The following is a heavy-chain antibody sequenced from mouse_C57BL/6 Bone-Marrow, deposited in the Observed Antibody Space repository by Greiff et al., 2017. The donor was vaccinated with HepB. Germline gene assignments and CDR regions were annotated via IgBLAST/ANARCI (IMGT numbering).Heavy chain of an antibody. CDR2: ISNGGGST. Sequence: EVQGVESGGGLVQPGGSLKLSCAASGFTFSDYYMYWVRQTPEKRLEWVAYISNGGGSTYYPDTVKGRFTISRDNAKNTLYLQMSRLKSEDTAMYYCARALYAWFAYWGQGTLVTVSA. D-gene: IGHD2-12*01. CDR3: ARALYAWFAY. J-gene: IGHJ3*01. CDR1: GFTFSDYY. V-gene: IGHV5-12*01.